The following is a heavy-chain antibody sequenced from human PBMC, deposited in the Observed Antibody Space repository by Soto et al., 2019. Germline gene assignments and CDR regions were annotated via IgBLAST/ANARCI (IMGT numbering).Heavy chain of an antibody. CDR2: IYWDDDN. Sequence: QITLNESGPTLVKPTQTLTLTCSFSGFSLTSTEVGVNWIRQPPGKALEWLALIYWDDDNHFSPSLKSRLSVTKDTSKNQVVLTMTNMDPVDTATYYCAHGSGWLSDYWGQGILVTVSS. V-gene: IGHV2-5*02. CDR1: GFSLTSTEVG. D-gene: IGHD6-19*01. CDR3: AHGSGWLSDY. J-gene: IGHJ4*02.